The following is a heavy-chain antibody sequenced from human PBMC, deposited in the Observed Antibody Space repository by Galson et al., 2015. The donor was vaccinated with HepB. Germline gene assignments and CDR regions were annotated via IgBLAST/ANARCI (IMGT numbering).Heavy chain of an antibody. CDR2: IYWNDEK. CDR1: GFSLSSPGMC. D-gene: IGHD3-22*01. Sequence: PALVKPTQTLTLTCTFSGFSLSSPGMCVNWIRQPPGKALEWLGVIYWNDEKHYNPSLGSRITFTQDTSKNQVVLTLTNVDPVDTATYYGDTHYYDSNNYPLDYWGQGILVIVSS. J-gene: IGHJ4*02. CDR3: DTHYYDSNNYPLDY. V-gene: IGHV2-5*08.